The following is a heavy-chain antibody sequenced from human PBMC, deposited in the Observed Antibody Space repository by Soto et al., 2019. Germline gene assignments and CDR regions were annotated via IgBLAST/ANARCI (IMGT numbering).Heavy chain of an antibody. Sequence: ESLKISCKGSGYSFTSYWTGWVRQMPGKGLEWMGIIYPGDSDTRYSPSFQGQVTISADKSISTAYLQWSSLKASDTAMYFCARRLTYYDFWSGSPASSHYGMVVCGQGTTVTVSS. CDR3: ARRLTYYDFWSGSPASSHYGMVV. CDR1: GYSFTSYW. D-gene: IGHD3-3*01. J-gene: IGHJ6*02. CDR2: IYPGDSDT. V-gene: IGHV5-51*01.